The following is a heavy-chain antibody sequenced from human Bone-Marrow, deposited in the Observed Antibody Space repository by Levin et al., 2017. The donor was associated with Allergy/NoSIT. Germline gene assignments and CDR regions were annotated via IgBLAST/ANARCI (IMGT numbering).Heavy chain of an antibody. Sequence: GESLKISCAASGFTFSSYAMSWVRQAPGKGLEWVSAISGSGGSTHYADSVKGRFTISRDNSKNTLYLQMNSLRAEDTAVYYCAKDREYSSSWNGGIDYWGQGTLVTVSS. CDR1: GFTFSSYA. J-gene: IGHJ4*02. V-gene: IGHV3-23*01. D-gene: IGHD6-13*01. CDR3: AKDREYSSSWNGGIDY. CDR2: ISGSGGST.